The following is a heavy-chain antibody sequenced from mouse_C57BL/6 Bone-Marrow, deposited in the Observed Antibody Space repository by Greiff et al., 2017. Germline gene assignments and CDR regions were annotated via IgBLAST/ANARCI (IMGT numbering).Heavy chain of an antibody. J-gene: IGHJ3*01. CDR1: GFTFSSYA. D-gene: IGHD1-1*01. Sequence: EVKVVESGGGLVKPGGSLKLSCAASGFTFSSYAMSWVRQTPEKRLEWVATISDGGSYTYYPDNVKGRFTISRDNAKNNLYLQMSHLKSEDTAMXYCARDGPFYYGSSPFAYWGQGTLGTVSA. V-gene: IGHV5-4*01. CDR3: ARDGPFYYGSSPFAY. CDR2: ISDGGSYT.